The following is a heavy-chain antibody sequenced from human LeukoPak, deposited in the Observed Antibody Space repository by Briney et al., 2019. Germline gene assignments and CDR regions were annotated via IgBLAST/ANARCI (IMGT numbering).Heavy chain of an antibody. CDR2: INPNSGGT. Sequence: ASVKVSCMASGYTFTGYYMHWVRHAPGQGLEWMGWINPNSGGTNYAQKFQGRVTMTRDTSISTAYMELRRLRSDDTAVYYCARDFDTSGYYTGHWGQGTLVTVCS. J-gene: IGHJ4*02. D-gene: IGHD3-22*01. CDR1: GYTFTGYY. CDR3: ARDFDTSGYYTGH. V-gene: IGHV1-2*02.